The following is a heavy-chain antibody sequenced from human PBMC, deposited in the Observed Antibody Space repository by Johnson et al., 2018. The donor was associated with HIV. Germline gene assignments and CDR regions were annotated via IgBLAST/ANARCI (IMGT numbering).Heavy chain of an antibody. J-gene: IGHJ3*02. CDR3: ARGFEDTAMGDDAFDI. D-gene: IGHD5-18*01. CDR1: GLSFSDYG. CDR2: ISFDASHI. V-gene: IGHV3-30*14. Sequence: QVQLVESGGGVVQPGRSVRLSCAASGLSFSDYGMHWVRQAPGKGLEWVAVISFDASHIFYADSVKGRFTISRDNSKNTLYLQMNSLRAEDTAVYYCARGFEDTAMGDDAFDIWGQGTMVTVSS.